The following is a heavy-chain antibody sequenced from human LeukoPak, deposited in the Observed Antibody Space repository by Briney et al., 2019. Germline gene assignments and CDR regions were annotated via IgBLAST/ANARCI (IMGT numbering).Heavy chain of an antibody. Sequence: GGSLRLSCAASGFTFSSYSMNWVRQAPGKGLEWVSSISSSSSYMYYADSVKGRFTISRDNAKNSLYLQMNSLRAEDTAVYYCARGSLASEYSSRDYYYGMDVWGQGTTVTVSS. CDR3: ARGSLASEYSSRDYYYGMDV. J-gene: IGHJ6*02. D-gene: IGHD6-6*01. V-gene: IGHV3-21*01. CDR2: ISSSSSYM. CDR1: GFTFSSYS.